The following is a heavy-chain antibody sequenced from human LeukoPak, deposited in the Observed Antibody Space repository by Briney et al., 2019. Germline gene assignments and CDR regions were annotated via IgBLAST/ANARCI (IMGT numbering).Heavy chain of an antibody. V-gene: IGHV4-4*02. CDR1: GGSISSSNW. D-gene: IGHD1-1*01. J-gene: IGHJ4*02. CDR2: ISHSGST. CDR3: ARWNDGWEFDY. Sequence: SGTLSLTCAVSGGSISSSNWWSWVRQPPGKGLEWIGEISHSGSTNCNPSLESRVTISVDKSKNQFSLKLSSVTAADTAVYFCARWNDGWEFDYWGQGTLVSVSS.